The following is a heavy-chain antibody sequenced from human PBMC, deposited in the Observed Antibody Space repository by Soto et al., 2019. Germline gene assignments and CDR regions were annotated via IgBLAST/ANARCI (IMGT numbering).Heavy chain of an antibody. CDR3: ARDHPHSYGVYYFDY. CDR2: IYSSGST. J-gene: IGHJ4*02. Sequence: SETLSLTCTVSGGSISNYYWNWIRQSPGKGLEWIGYIYSSGSTHYNPSLQNRVTISIDTSKNRVSLKVNSVTAADTAVYYCARDHPHSYGVYYFDYWGQGTPVTVSS. V-gene: IGHV4-59*01. D-gene: IGHD5-18*01. CDR1: GGSISNYY.